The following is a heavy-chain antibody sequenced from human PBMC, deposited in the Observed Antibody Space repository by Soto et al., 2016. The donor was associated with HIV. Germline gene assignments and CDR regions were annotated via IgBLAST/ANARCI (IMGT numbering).Heavy chain of an antibody. CDR2: ISWNSGSI. CDR1: GLTFDDYA. V-gene: IGHV3-9*01. J-gene: IGHJ6*03. CDR3: AKDRGAGYYYYYMDV. D-gene: IGHD3-10*01. Sequence: EVQLVESGGGLVQPGRSLRLSCAASGLTFDDYAMHWVRQAPGKGLEWVSGISWNSGSIGYADSVKGRFTISRDNSKNSLYLQMNSLRAEDTALYYCAKDRGAGYYYYYMDVWGKGTTVTVSS.